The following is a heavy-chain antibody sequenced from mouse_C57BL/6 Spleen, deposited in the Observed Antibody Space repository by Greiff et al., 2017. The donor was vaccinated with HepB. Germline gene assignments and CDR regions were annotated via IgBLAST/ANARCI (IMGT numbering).Heavy chain of an antibody. CDR2: INPGSGGT. V-gene: IGHV1-54*01. J-gene: IGHJ2*01. CDR3: ARGGGSSYVDYFDY. D-gene: IGHD1-1*01. Sequence: VQLQQSGAELVRPGTSVKVSCKASGYAFTNYLIEWVKQRPGQGLEWIGVINPGSGGTNYNEKFKGKATLTADKSSSTAYMQLSSLTSEDSAVYCCARGGGSSYVDYFDYWGQGTTLTVSS. CDR1: GYAFTNYL.